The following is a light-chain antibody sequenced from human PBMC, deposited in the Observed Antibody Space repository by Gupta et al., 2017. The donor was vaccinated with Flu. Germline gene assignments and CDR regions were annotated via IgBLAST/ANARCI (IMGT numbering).Light chain of an antibody. V-gene: IGLV1-51*01. Sequence: SSFNIGSNYVSWDQQLPGTAPKLLIYDDNKRPSRIPGRFSCSRSGTSATLAIAGLQTGDEAVYYCGTWDVSLNAAVFSGGTQVAVL. CDR2: DDN. CDR1: SFNIGSNY. CDR3: GTWDVSLNAAV. J-gene: IGLJ3*02.